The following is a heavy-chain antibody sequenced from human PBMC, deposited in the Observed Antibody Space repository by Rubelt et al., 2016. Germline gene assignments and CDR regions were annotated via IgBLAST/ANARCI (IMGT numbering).Heavy chain of an antibody. Sequence: LEWTGIIYPGDSDIRYSPSFQGQVTISADKSITTAYLQWSSLKASDTAVYYCARATVATSYFTFWGPGTLVTVSS. V-gene: IGHV5-51*01. CDR3: ARATVATSYFTF. CDR2: IYPGDSDI. D-gene: IGHD5-12*01. J-gene: IGHJ4*02.